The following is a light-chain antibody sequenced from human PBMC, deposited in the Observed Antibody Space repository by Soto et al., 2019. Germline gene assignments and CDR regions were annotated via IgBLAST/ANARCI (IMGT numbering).Light chain of an antibody. CDR2: GAS. CDR3: QQYGSSPLIS. V-gene: IGKV3-20*01. J-gene: IGKJ5*01. Sequence: EIWLTQYPGTLSLSPGERATLSCGGSPSVSGSNLAWYQQKPCQAPRLVIHGASSRATGIPDSFSGSGSGRDFTLTISGLEPEDFAVYYCQQYGSSPLISFGHGTRLEIK. CDR1: PSVSGSN.